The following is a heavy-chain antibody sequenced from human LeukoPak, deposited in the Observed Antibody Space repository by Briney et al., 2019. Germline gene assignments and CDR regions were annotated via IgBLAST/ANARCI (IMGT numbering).Heavy chain of an antibody. J-gene: IGHJ4*02. V-gene: IGHV1-2*02. CDR2: IKPNSGAI. D-gene: IGHD2-2*01. Sequence: GASVKVSCKASGYTFIDFYIHWVRQAPGQGLEWMGWIKPNSGAIKYSQKFQGRVSMTRDTSISTAYMDLSSLRSDDTAVYYCARVKKLMPEFEFWGQGTLVTVSS. CDR1: GYTFIDFY. CDR3: ARVKKLMPEFEF.